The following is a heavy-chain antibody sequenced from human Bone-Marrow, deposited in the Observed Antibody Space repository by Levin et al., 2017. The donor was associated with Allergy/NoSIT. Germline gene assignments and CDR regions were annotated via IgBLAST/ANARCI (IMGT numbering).Heavy chain of an antibody. V-gene: IGHV1-69*02. J-gene: IGHJ1*01. D-gene: IGHD2-2*02. CDR1: GGTFSTYT. CDR3: ANLIGYCNSITCYSYLQH. CDR2: ITPMVHRP. Sequence: KISCKASGGTFSTYTINWVRQAPGQGLEWMGRITPMVHRPSYAQKFQGRVTITADESTSTAYMELSSLRSEDTAMYYCANLIGYCNSITCYSYLQHWGQGTLVTVSS.